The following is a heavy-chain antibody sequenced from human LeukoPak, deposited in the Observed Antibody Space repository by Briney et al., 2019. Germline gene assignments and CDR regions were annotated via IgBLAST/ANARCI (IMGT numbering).Heavy chain of an antibody. V-gene: IGHV3-48*03. Sequence: PGGSLRLCCAASGFTFSSYEMNWVRQAPGKGLEWVSYISSSGSTIYYADSVKGRFTISRDIAKNSVYLQMNSLRAEDTAVYYCANGGSPRGYYFDYWGQGTLVTVSS. CDR3: ANGGSPRGYYFDY. D-gene: IGHD1-26*01. J-gene: IGHJ4*02. CDR2: ISSSGSTI. CDR1: GFTFSSYE.